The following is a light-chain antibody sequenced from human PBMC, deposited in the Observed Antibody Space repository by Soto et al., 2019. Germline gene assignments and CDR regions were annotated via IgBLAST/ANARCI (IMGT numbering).Light chain of an antibody. Sequence: EIVLTQSPGTLSLFPGERATVSCTASQSLNFNFLGWYQKKSGQAPRLLIYAASTRATGIPDRFSGSGSGIDFTLTSSRLEPEDSAVYYCQQYGVSPTFGGGTKVEIK. V-gene: IGKV3-20*01. CDR2: AAS. CDR3: QQYGVSPT. J-gene: IGKJ4*01. CDR1: QSLNFNF.